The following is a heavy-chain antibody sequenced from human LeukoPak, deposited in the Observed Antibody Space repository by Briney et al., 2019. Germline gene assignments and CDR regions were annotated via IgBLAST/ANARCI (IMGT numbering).Heavy chain of an antibody. J-gene: IGHJ6*03. D-gene: IGHD2-15*01. CDR2: ISGSSSII. Sequence: GGSLRLSCAASGFTFSSYSMNWVRQAPGKGLEWLSYISGSSSIIYYADSVKGRFTISRDNAKNSLYLQMDSLRAEDTAVYYCARESLGYCSGSTCYYFYMDFWGKGTTVTVSS. V-gene: IGHV3-48*04. CDR3: ARESLGYCSGSTCYYFYMDF. CDR1: GFTFSSYS.